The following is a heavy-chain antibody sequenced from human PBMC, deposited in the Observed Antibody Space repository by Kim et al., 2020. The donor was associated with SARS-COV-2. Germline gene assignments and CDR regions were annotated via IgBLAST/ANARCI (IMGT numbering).Heavy chain of an antibody. CDR2: ISSSSSYI. V-gene: IGHV3-21*01. CDR3: ARDPTRIAAALDY. Sequence: GGSLRLSCAASVFTFSSYSMNWVRQAPGKGLEWVSSISSSSSYIYYADSVKGRFTISRDNAKNSLYLQMNSLRAEDTAVYYCARDPTRIAAALDYWGQGTLVTVSS. J-gene: IGHJ4*02. CDR1: VFTFSSYS. D-gene: IGHD6-13*01.